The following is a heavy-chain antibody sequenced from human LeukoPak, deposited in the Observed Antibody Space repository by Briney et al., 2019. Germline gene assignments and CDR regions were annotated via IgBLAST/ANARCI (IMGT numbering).Heavy chain of an antibody. CDR2: ISAYNGNT. D-gene: IGHD3-10*01. CDR1: GCTFTTYN. CDR3: ARVPGGKLTYYYGSGRNTHYFDY. Sequence: ASVKVSCKASGCTFTTYNINWVRQAPGQGLEWMGWISAYNGNTNYAQKLQGRVTMTTDTSTSTAYMELRSLRSDDTAVYYCARVPGGKLTYYYGSGRNTHYFDYWGQGTLVTVSS. J-gene: IGHJ4*02. V-gene: IGHV1-18*01.